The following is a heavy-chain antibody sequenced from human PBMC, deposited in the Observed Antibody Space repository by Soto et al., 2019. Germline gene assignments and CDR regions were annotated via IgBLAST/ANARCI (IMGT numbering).Heavy chain of an antibody. J-gene: IGHJ3*02. CDR1: GGSISSGGYY. V-gene: IGHV4-31*03. CDR2: IYYSGST. Sequence: SETLSLTCTVSGGSISSGGYYWSWIRQHPGKGLEWIGYIYYSGSTYYNPSLKSRVTISVDTSKNQFSLKLSSVTAADTAVYYCARDRSDGHGARDAFDIWGQGTMVTVSS. CDR3: ARDRSDGHGARDAFDI.